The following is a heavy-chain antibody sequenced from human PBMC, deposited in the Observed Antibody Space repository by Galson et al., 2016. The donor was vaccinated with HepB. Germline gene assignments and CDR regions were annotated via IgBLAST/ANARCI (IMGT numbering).Heavy chain of an antibody. CDR1: GFTFSSYA. CDR2: ISGTGGST. V-gene: IGHV3-23*01. D-gene: IGHD4-17*01. Sequence: SLRLSCAASGFTFSSYAMSWVRQVPGKGLEWVSTISGTGGSTDYADSVKGRFTISRDNSKNTLYLQMNSLRVEDTAVYYCAKDRYTVTTLFDFWGQGTLVTVSS. J-gene: IGHJ4*02. CDR3: AKDRYTVTTLFDF.